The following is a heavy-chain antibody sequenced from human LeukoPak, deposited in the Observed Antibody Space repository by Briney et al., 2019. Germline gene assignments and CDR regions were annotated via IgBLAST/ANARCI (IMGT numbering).Heavy chain of an antibody. D-gene: IGHD1-26*01. V-gene: IGHV3-21*01. CDR2: ISSSSSYI. CDR3: ARDSLDDGSYPDY. J-gene: IGHJ4*02. Sequence: GGSLRLSCAASGFTFSSYSMNWVRRAPGKGLEWVSSISSSSSYIYYADSVKDRFTISRDNAKNSLYLQMNSLRAEDTAVYYCARDSLDDGSYPDYWGQGTLVTVSS. CDR1: GFTFSSYS.